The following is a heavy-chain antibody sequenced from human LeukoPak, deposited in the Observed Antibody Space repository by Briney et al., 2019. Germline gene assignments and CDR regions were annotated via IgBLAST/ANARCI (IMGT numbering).Heavy chain of an antibody. Sequence: ASVKVSCKASGYTFTSYGISWVRQATGQGLEWMGWMDPNSGNTGYAQKFQGRVTMTRNTSIRTAYMELSSLRSEDTAVYYCARTYYYDSADFRILYGMDVWGQGTTVTVSS. V-gene: IGHV1-8*02. CDR2: MDPNSGNT. D-gene: IGHD3-22*01. CDR1: GYTFTSYG. CDR3: ARTYYYDSADFRILYGMDV. J-gene: IGHJ6*02.